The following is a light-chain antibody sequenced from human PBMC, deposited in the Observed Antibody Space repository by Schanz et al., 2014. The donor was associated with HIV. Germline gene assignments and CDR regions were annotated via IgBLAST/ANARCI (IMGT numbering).Light chain of an antibody. CDR3: QQYNSDSIT. CDR2: KTS. CDR1: QTINGW. J-gene: IGKJ5*01. Sequence: DIQMTQSPSTLSASVGDRVTITCRASQTINGWLAWYQQRPGKAPKLLIYKTSSLESVVPSRFSGSGSGTEFTLTISTLLTDDFGTYYCQQYNSDSITFGQGTRLEIK. V-gene: IGKV1-5*03.